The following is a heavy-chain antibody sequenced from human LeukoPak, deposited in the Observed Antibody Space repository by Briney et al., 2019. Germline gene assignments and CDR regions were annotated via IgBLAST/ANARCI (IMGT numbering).Heavy chain of an antibody. Sequence: GGSLRLSCAASGFTFVDYTMHWVRQAPGKGLEWVSLISWDGGGTYYADSVKGRFTISRDNSKNTLYLQMNSLRAEDTAVYYCARSRSYGSGTLDYWGQGTLVTVSS. CDR3: ARSRSYGSGTLDY. D-gene: IGHD3-10*01. V-gene: IGHV3-43*01. J-gene: IGHJ4*02. CDR2: ISWDGGGT. CDR1: GFTFVDYT.